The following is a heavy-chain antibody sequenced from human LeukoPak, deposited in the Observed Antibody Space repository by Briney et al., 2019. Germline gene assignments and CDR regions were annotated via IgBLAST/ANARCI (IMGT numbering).Heavy chain of an antibody. Sequence: ASVKVSCKASGYTFTGYYMHWVRQAPGQGLEWMGWINPNSGGTNYAQKFQGRVTMTRDTSISTAYMELSRLRSDDTAVYYCARAGHYYDSRSGAFDIWGQGTMVTVSS. V-gene: IGHV1-2*02. D-gene: IGHD3-22*01. CDR3: ARAGHYYDSRSGAFDI. CDR2: INPNSGGT. J-gene: IGHJ3*02. CDR1: GYTFTGYY.